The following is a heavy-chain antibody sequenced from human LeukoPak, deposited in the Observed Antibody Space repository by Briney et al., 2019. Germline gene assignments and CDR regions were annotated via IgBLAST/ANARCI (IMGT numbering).Heavy chain of an antibody. J-gene: IGHJ4*02. CDR1: GFAFSNHN. D-gene: IGHD2-15*01. V-gene: IGHV3-48*01. CDR2: ISGSGDAI. CDR3: ARTYGSGSLDY. Sequence: GGSLRLSCVASGFAFSNHNMDWVRQAPGKGLEWVSYISGSGDAIFYADSVRGRFTISRDNAKNSVYLQMNSLRAEDAAVYYCARTYGSGSLDYGGQGTLVTVSS.